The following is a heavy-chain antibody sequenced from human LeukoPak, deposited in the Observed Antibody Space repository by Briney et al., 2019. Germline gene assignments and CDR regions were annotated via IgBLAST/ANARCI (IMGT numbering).Heavy chain of an antibody. J-gene: IGHJ4*02. V-gene: IGHV3-21*04. D-gene: IGHD6-6*01. CDR3: AKSLLWDSSSSGWFDY. CDR1: GFTFSSYS. Sequence: GGSLRLSCAASGFTFSSYSMNWVRQAPGKGLEWVSSISSSSSYIYYADSVKGRFTISRDNAKNSLYLQMNSLRAEDTALYYCAKSLLWDSSSSGWFDYWGQGTLVTVSS. CDR2: ISSSSSYI.